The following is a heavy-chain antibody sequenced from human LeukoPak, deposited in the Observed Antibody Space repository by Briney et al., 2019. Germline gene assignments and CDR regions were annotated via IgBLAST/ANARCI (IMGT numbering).Heavy chain of an antibody. CDR3: AKSTTVTQRGYFDY. J-gene: IGHJ4*02. Sequence: PGRSLRLSCAASGFTFSSYGMHWVRQAPGKGLEWVAVISYDGSNKYYADSVKGRFTISRDNSKNTLYLQMNSLRAEDTAVYYCAKSTTVTQRGYFDYWGQGTLVTVSS. CDR2: ISYDGSNK. D-gene: IGHD4-17*01. CDR1: GFTFSSYG. V-gene: IGHV3-30*18.